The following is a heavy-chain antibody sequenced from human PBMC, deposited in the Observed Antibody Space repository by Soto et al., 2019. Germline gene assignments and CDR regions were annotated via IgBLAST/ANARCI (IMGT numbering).Heavy chain of an antibody. CDR1: GFTFSTYA. J-gene: IGHJ6*03. CDR2: ITTSGGNT. CDR3: AGRYCTNGVCYTNYYYYIDV. Sequence: VGSLRLSCAASGFTFSTYAMSWVRQAPGEGLEWVSTITTSGGNTYYADSVQGRFTISRDNSKNTLYLQMNSLRAEDTAVYYCAGRYCTNGVCYTNYYYYIDVWGKGTTVTVSS. V-gene: IGHV3-23*01. D-gene: IGHD2-8*01.